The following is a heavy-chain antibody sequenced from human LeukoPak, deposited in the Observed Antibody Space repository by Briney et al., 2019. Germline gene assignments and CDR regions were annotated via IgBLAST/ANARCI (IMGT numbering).Heavy chain of an antibody. CDR1: GFTFSSYA. Sequence: GGSLRLSCAASGFTFSSYAMHWVRQAPGKGLEWVSAIYSGGSTYYADSVKGRFTISRDNSKNTLYLQMNSLRAEDTAVYYCARSFSWFDPWGQGTLVTVSS. D-gene: IGHD3-16*02. V-gene: IGHV3-53*01. J-gene: IGHJ5*02. CDR3: ARSFSWFDP. CDR2: IYSGGST.